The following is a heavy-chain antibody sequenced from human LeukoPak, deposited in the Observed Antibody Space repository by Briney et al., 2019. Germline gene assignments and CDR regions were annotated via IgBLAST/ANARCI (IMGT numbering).Heavy chain of an antibody. CDR2: INQDGSQK. J-gene: IGHJ3*02. CDR1: GFTFSSHW. Sequence: GGSLRLSCAGSGFTFSSHWIGWVRQAPGKGLEWVAHINQDGSQKYYVDSVEGRFAISRDNAKNSLYLQMNSLRAEDTAVYYCAKGTKFHAFDMWGQGTMVTVSS. D-gene: IGHD1-7*01. V-gene: IGHV3-7*03. CDR3: AKGTKFHAFDM.